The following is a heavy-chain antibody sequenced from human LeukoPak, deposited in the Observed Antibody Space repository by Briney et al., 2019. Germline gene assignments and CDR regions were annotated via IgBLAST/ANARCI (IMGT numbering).Heavy chain of an antibody. CDR1: GFTFSSYA. Sequence: PGGSLRLSCAASGFTFSSYAMSWVRQAPGKGLEWVAFIRYDGSNKYYADSVKGRFTISRDNSKNTLYLQMNSLRAEDTAVYYCAKGSASIGYFDSDYWGQGTLVTVSS. J-gene: IGHJ4*02. CDR3: AKGSASIGYFDSDY. D-gene: IGHD3-9*01. V-gene: IGHV3-30*02. CDR2: IRYDGSNK.